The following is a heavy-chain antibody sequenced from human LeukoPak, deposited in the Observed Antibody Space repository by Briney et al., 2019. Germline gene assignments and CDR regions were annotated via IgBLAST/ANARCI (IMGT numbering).Heavy chain of an antibody. Sequence: PGGSLRLSCAASGFTFSSYEMNWVRQAPGKGLEWVSYISSSGSTIYYADSVKGRFTISRDNAKTSLYLQMNSLRAEDTAVYYCARDSNSGYDGVTKLPMDVWGKGTTVTISS. CDR3: ARDSNSGYDGVTKLPMDV. V-gene: IGHV3-48*03. D-gene: IGHD5-12*01. CDR2: ISSSGSTI. CDR1: GFTFSSYE. J-gene: IGHJ6*03.